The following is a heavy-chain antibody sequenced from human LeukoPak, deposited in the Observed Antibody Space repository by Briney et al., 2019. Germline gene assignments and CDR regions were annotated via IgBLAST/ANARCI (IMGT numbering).Heavy chain of an antibody. J-gene: IGHJ4*02. Sequence: SETLSLTCTVSGGSISSYYWSWIRQPPGKGLEWIGEITYRGNTNYNPSLESRLRISVDRTKQQFYLTLTSVTAADTAVYYCAGYGGDWYPESWGQGTLVTISS. CDR3: AGYGGDWYPES. D-gene: IGHD6-19*01. CDR2: ITYRGNT. CDR1: GGSISSYY. V-gene: IGHV4-59*12.